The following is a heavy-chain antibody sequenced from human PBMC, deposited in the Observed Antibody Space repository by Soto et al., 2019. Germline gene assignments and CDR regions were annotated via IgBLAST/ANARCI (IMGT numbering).Heavy chain of an antibody. D-gene: IGHD5-18*01. CDR2: IWYDGSNK. CDR3: ARATVDTAMVTAY. V-gene: IGHV3-33*01. Sequence: LRLSCAASGFTFSSYGMHWVRQAPGKGLEWVAVIWYDGSNKYYADSVKGRFTISRDNSKNTLYLQMNSLRAEDTAVYYCARATVDTAMVTAYWGQGTLVTISS. CDR1: GFTFSSYG. J-gene: IGHJ4*02.